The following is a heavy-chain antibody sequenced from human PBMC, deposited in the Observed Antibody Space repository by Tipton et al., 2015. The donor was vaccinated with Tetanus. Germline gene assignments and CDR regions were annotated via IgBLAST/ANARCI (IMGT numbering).Heavy chain of an antibody. V-gene: IGHV4-4*07. J-gene: IGHJ4*02. Sequence: LRLSCTVSGGSVSSYYWTWFRQPPGKRLEWIGFVSSSGNSNYSPPLTGRVSMSLDTSKQQFSLSLTSATAADTAVYYCARGWSECSSWSCSPFDSWGQGTLVIVSS. CDR1: GGSVSSYY. CDR3: ARGWSECSSWSCSPFDS. CDR2: VSSSGNS. D-gene: IGHD2-2*01.